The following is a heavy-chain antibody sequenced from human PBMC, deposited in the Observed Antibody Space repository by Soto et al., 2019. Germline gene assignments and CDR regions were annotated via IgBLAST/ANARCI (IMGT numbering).Heavy chain of an antibody. J-gene: IGHJ4*02. Sequence: GGSLRLSCAASGFTFSNYGMHWVRQAPGKGLEWVAVISYDGSNKYYADSVKGRFTIFRDNSKNTVSLQMNSLRAEDTAVYYCAKERDWNYFDFWGQGTLVTVSS. V-gene: IGHV3-30*18. CDR3: AKERDWNYFDF. CDR2: ISYDGSNK. D-gene: IGHD1-1*01. CDR1: GFTFSNYG.